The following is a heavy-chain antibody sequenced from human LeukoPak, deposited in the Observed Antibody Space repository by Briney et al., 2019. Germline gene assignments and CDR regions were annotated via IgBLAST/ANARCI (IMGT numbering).Heavy chain of an antibody. CDR3: ARDTSIVGATSPPPFDY. D-gene: IGHD1-26*01. V-gene: IGHV1-2*02. CDR1: GYTFTSYY. CDR2: INPNSGGT. Sequence: ASVKVSCKASGYTFTSYYMHWVRQAPGQGLEWMGWINPNSGGTNYAQKFQGRVTMTRDTSISTAYMELSRLRSDDTAVYYCARDTSIVGATSPPPFDYWGQGTLVTVSS. J-gene: IGHJ4*02.